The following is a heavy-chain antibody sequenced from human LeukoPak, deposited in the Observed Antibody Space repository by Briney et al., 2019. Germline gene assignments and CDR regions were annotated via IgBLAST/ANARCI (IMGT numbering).Heavy chain of an antibody. CDR2: INPRSGGT. CDR3: ARGWQINSSGGFVDP. J-gene: IGHJ5*02. CDR1: GYGFSDYY. Sequence: GASLKVSCQASGYGFSDYYVHWIRQAPGQGLEWMGWINPRSGGTIYAQKFQGRVSMTRDTFTTTAYMEIHSLISDDTAIYYCARGWQINSSGGFVDPWGQGTPITVSS. D-gene: IGHD6-6*01. V-gene: IGHV1-2*02.